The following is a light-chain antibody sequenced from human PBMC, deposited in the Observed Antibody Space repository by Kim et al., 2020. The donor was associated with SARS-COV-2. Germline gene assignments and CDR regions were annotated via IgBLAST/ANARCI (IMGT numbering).Light chain of an antibody. CDR2: GAS. J-gene: IGKJ2*01. CDR1: QSVGIN. CDR3: QKYGGSSFT. Sequence: EIVLTQSPGTLSLSPGERATLSCRASQSVGINLAWYQQKPGQAPRLLIYGASNRATGIPDRFSGSGSGTDFSLTISRLVPEDFAVYFCQKYGGSSFTFGQGTKLEI. V-gene: IGKV3-20*01.